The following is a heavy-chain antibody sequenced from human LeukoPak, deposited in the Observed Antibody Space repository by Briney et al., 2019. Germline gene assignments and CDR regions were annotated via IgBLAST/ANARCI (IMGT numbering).Heavy chain of an antibody. CDR2: IHTSGST. J-gene: IGHJ6*03. CDR3: ARTTEGGYTYDYFYYYYMDV. D-gene: IGHD5-18*01. V-gene: IGHV4-4*07. Sequence: PSETLSLTCTVSGGSISSYYWSWIRQSAGKGLEWIGRIHTSGSTNYNPSLKSRVTISVDTSKNQFSLKLSSVTAADTAVYYCARTTEGGYTYDYFYYYYMDVWGKGTTVTISS. CDR1: GGSISSYY.